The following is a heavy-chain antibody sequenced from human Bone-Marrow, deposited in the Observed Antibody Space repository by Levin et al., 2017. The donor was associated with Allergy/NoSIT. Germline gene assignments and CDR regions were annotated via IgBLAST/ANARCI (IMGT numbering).Heavy chain of an antibody. CDR2: IQPDASDT. J-gene: IGHJ6*02. CDR1: GYGFTNYW. Sequence: PGGSLRLSCRGSGYGFTNYWIGWVRQMPGKGLEWMGIIQPDASDTRYSPSLQDHVTISADKSIRTAYLQWSSLKASDTAIYYCARQTGDPSYHYYFVMDVWGQGTTVTVSS. D-gene: IGHD7-27*01. V-gene: IGHV5-51*01. CDR3: ARQTGDPSYHYYFVMDV.